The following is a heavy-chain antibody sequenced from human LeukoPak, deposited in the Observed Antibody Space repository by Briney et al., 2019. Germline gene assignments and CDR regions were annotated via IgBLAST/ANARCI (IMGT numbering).Heavy chain of an antibody. J-gene: IGHJ6*04. CDR3: ARGFIDYYGSGSYYNSNGYYYYYGMDV. D-gene: IGHD3-10*01. CDR1: GGSFSGYY. Sequence: SATLSLTCAVYGGSFSGYYWSWIRQPPGKGLEWIVEINHSGRTNYKPSLKSRVTISVDTSKNQFSLKLSSVAAADTAVYYCARGFIDYYGSGSYYNSNGYYYYYGMDVWGKGTTVTVSS. V-gene: IGHV4-34*01. CDR2: INHSGRT.